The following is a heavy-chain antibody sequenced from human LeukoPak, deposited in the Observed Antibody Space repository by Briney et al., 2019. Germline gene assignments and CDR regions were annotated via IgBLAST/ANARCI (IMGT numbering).Heavy chain of an antibody. D-gene: IGHD6-13*01. V-gene: IGHV4-34*01. CDR1: GGSFSGYY. J-gene: IGHJ4*02. CDR2: INHSGST. Sequence: SETLSLTCAVYGGSFSGYYWSWIRQPPGKGLEWIGEINHSGSTNYNPSLKSRVTISVDTSKNQFSLKLSSVTAADTAVYYCARGRYSSSWYQPEGYYFDYWGQGTLVTVSS. CDR3: ARGRYSSSWYQPEGYYFDY.